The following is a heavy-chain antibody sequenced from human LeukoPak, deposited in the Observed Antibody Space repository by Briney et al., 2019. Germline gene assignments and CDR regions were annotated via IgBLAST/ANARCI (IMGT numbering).Heavy chain of an antibody. CDR2: ISTSNGNT. CDR1: GYTFTSYG. J-gene: IGHJ4*02. CDR3: ARDRRGKWELLGD. Sequence: ASVKLSCKAAGYTFTSYGFSRVRQSPGQGLEWMGWISTSNGNTNDARKLQGRVTMTTDTSTSTAYMELRSVGSDDTAVYYCARDRRGKWELLGDWGQGTLVTVSS. D-gene: IGHD1-26*01. V-gene: IGHV1-18*01.